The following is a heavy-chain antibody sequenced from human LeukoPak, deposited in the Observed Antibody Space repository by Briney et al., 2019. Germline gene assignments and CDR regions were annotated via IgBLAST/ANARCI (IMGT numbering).Heavy chain of an antibody. CDR3: ASGSSYDSSGRGFDY. CDR1: GYTFSGYY. V-gene: IGHV1-2*02. CDR2: INPNSGGT. D-gene: IGHD3-22*01. Sequence: VASVKVSCKASGYTFSGYYMHWVRQAPGQGLEWMGWINPNSGGTNYAQKFQGRVTMTRDTSISTAYMELSRLRFDDTAVYYCASGSSYDSSGRGFDYWGRGTLVTVSS. J-gene: IGHJ4*02.